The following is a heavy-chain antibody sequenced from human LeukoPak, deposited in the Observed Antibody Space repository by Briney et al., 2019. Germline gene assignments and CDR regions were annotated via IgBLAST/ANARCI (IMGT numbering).Heavy chain of an antibody. Sequence: WGSLRLSCAASGFTFSSYAMSWVRQAPGKGLEWVSAISGSGGSTYYADSVKGRFTISRDNSKNTLYLQMNSLRAEDTAVYYCAKGEVSGGSFDYWGQGTLVTVSS. CDR1: GFTFSSYA. CDR3: AKGEVSGGSFDY. CDR2: ISGSGGST. V-gene: IGHV3-23*01. D-gene: IGHD2-15*01. J-gene: IGHJ4*02.